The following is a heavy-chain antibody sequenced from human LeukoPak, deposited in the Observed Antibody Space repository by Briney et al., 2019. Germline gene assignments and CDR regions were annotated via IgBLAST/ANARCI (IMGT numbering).Heavy chain of an antibody. CDR2: IPAGGTDR. D-gene: IGHD3-3*01. CDR3: AKDSQYYDFWSHYSAYNSYYVDV. V-gene: IGHV3-23*01. J-gene: IGHJ6*03. Sequence: GGSLRLSCVGSGFHFRLYNMNWVHQAPGKGLEWVSGIPAGGTDRYYADSVKGRFTISRDNTENTLYLQMNSLRAEDTALYYCAKDSQYYDFWSHYSAYNSYYVDVWGKGTTVTVSS. CDR1: GFHFRLYN.